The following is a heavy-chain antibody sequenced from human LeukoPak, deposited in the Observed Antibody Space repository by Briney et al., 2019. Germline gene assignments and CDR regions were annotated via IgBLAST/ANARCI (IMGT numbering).Heavy chain of an antibody. CDR2: IYYSGST. CDR3: ARLGSGSYLGYFDY. Sequence: SETLSLTCTVSGGSISSYYWSWLRQPPGKGLEWIGYIYYSGSTNYNPSLKSRVTISVDTSKNQFSLKLSSVTAADTAVYYCARLGSGSYLGYFDYWGQGTLVTVSS. D-gene: IGHD1-26*01. CDR1: GGSISSYY. V-gene: IGHV4-59*08. J-gene: IGHJ4*02.